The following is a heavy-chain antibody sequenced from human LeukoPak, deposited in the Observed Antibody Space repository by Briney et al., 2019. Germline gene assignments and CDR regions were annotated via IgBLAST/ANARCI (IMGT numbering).Heavy chain of an antibody. D-gene: IGHD1-26*01. CDR1: GFSLCSGYY. CDR3: ARARSGNYYFDF. Sequence: SETLSLTCAVSGFSLCSGYYWGWIRQPPGKGLEWIGSMYHSGGTYYYPSRKSRVTISVDTSKNQFSLKLSSVTAADTAVYYCARARSGNYYFDFWGQGALVTVSS. V-gene: IGHV4-38-2*01. CDR2: MYHSGGT. J-gene: IGHJ4*02.